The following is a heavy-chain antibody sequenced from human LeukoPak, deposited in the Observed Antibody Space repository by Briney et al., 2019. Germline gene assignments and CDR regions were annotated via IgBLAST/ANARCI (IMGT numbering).Heavy chain of an antibody. D-gene: IGHD2-15*01. Sequence: GRSLRLSCAASGFTFSSYGMHWVRQAPGKGLEWVAVIWYDGSNKYYADSVKGRFTISRDNSKNTLYLQMNSLRAEDTAVYYCARGVKVAATFLRYDYFDYWGQGTLVTVSS. CDR2: IWYDGSNK. J-gene: IGHJ4*02. CDR1: GFTFSSYG. V-gene: IGHV3-33*01. CDR3: ARGVKVAATFLRYDYFDY.